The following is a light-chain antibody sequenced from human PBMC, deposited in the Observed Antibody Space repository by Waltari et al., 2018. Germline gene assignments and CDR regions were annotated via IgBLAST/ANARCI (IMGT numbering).Light chain of an antibody. CDR1: QSISSD. Sequence: EIVMTQSPATLSVSPGERATLSCRASQSISSDLAWYQQKPGQAPSLLIHGTSTRATGIPARFSGSGSGTEFTLTISSLQSEDFALYYCQQYNNWPPWTCGQGTKVEVK. J-gene: IGKJ1*01. CDR3: QQYNNWPPWT. V-gene: IGKV3-15*01. CDR2: GTS.